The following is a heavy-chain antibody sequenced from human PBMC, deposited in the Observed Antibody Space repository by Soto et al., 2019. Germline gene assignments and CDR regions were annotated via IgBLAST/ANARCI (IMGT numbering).Heavy chain of an antibody. CDR1: GGSISSSSYY. V-gene: IGHV4-39*02. J-gene: IGHJ4*02. Sequence: QLQLQESGPGLVKPSETLSLTCTVSGGSISSSSYYWGWIRQPPGKGLEWIGSIYYSGSTYYNPSLKSRVTISVDTSKNQFSLKLSSVTAADTAVYYCAREPYYYGSGSYYKLWGQGTLVTVSS. D-gene: IGHD3-10*01. CDR2: IYYSGST. CDR3: AREPYYYGSGSYYKL.